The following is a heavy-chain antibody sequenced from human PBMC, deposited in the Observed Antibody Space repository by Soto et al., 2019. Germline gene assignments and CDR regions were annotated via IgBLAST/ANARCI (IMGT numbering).Heavy chain of an antibody. CDR3: ARRVLRTVFGLVTATAIYFDF. V-gene: IGHV2-5*02. D-gene: IGHD3-3*01. Sequence: QITLNESGPAQVKPRQTLTLTCTFSGFSLTTSGVGVGWIRQSPGRAPEWLALMYWDDDKRYSPSLKSRLTSTKDASKNQVVLTRADLAPADTATYYCARRVLRTVFGLVTATAIYFDFWGQGTPVAVSS. CDR2: MYWDDDK. J-gene: IGHJ4*02. CDR1: GFSLTTSGVG.